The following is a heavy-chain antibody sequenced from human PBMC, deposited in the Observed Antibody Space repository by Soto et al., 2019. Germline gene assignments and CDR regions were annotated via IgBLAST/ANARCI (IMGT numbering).Heavy chain of an antibody. J-gene: IGHJ5*02. CDR1: GFTVRSNN. CDR2: LWGAGLT. D-gene: IGHD2-15*01. Sequence: EVRLVESGGGLIQPGGSLRLPCAASGFTVRSNNMTWVPKAPGKGLEWVSILWGAGLTYYADSVKGRFTISRDNSKNTLYLQMKSLKAEDSAVYYCARELPPDLWGQGTLVTVSS. V-gene: IGHV3-53*01. CDR3: ARELPPDL.